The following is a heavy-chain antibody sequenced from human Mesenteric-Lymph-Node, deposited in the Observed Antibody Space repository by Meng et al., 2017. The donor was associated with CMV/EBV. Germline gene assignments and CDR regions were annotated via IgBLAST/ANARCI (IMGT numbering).Heavy chain of an antibody. D-gene: IGHD2-2*01. Sequence: GGSLRLSCAASGFTFSSYGMHWVRQAPGKGLEWVASIWYDGSNKHYADSVKGRVTISRDNSKNTLYLQMNSLRAEDTAVYYCARETDCSSTSCYLSQGYYYGMDVWGQGTTVTVSS. CDR3: ARETDCSSTSCYLSQGYYYGMDV. V-gene: IGHV3-33*01. J-gene: IGHJ6*02. CDR2: IWYDGSNK. CDR1: GFTFSSYG.